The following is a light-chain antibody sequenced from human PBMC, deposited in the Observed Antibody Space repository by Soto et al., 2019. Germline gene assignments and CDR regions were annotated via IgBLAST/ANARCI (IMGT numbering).Light chain of an antibody. CDR2: DAS. Sequence: DLQMTQSPSTLSPSIGDRISISFRASQSIGNRLAWYQHKPGTAPKVLIYDASTLESGVPSRFSGSGSGTNFILTISSLQPDDFATYYCQHYGGLWTFGLGTKVDIK. CDR1: QSIGNR. CDR3: QHYGGLWT. J-gene: IGKJ1*01. V-gene: IGKV1-5*01.